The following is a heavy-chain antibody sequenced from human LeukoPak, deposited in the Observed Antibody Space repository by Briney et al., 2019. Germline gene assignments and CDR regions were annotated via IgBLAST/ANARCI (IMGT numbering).Heavy chain of an antibody. Sequence: GGSLRLSCAASGFTFSSYGMHWVRQAPGKGLEWVGVISYDGSNKQYGDSVKGRFTISRDNSKNTLYLEMNSLRAEDTAVYYCAKEVYYDSSAYIDYWGQGTLVTVSS. CDR3: AKEVYYDSSAYIDY. CDR2: ISYDGSNK. CDR1: GFTFSSYG. V-gene: IGHV3-30*18. D-gene: IGHD3-22*01. J-gene: IGHJ4*02.